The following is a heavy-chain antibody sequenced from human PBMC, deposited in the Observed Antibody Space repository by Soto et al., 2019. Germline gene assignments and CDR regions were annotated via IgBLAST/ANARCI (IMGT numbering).Heavy chain of an antibody. J-gene: IGHJ5*02. Sequence: GGSLRLSCAASGFTFSSYSMNWVRQAPGKGLEWVSSISSSSSYIYYADSVKGRFTISRDNSKNTLYLQMNSLRAEDTAVYYCAKDDKLWPTNWFDPWGQGTLVTVSS. CDR2: ISSSSSYI. D-gene: IGHD5-18*01. V-gene: IGHV3-21*04. CDR1: GFTFSSYS. CDR3: AKDDKLWPTNWFDP.